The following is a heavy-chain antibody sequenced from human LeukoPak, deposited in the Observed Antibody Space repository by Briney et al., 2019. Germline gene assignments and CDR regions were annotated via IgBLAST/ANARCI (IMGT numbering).Heavy chain of an antibody. CDR2: INPSGGST. CDR3: ARGGGGGVVVITIPNDAFDI. J-gene: IGHJ3*02. CDR1: GYTFTSYY. V-gene: IGHV1-46*01. D-gene: IGHD2-21*01. Sequence: GASVKVSCKASGYTFTSYYMHWVRQAPGQGLEWMGIINPSGGSTSYAQKFQGRVTMTRDTSTSTVYMELSSLRSEDTAVYYCARGGGGGVVVITIPNDAFDIWGQGTMVTVSS.